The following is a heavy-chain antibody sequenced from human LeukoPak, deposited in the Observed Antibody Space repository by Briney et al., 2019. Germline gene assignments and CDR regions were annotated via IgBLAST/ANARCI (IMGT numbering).Heavy chain of an antibody. CDR1: GFTFSSYA. D-gene: IGHD1-26*01. CDR2: ISGSGGST. Sequence: GGSLRLSCAASGFTFSSYAMSWVRQAPGKGLEWVSGISGSGGSTYYADSVKGRFTISRDNSKNTLYLQMNSLRAEDTAVYYCAKDSVPKLARIQIDWFDPWGQGTLVTVSS. V-gene: IGHV3-23*01. J-gene: IGHJ5*02. CDR3: AKDSVPKLARIQIDWFDP.